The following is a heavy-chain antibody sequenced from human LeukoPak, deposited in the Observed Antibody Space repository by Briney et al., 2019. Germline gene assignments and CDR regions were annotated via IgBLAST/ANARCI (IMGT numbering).Heavy chain of an antibody. CDR2: IGGSGGTT. CDR3: AKSTSGTSRGELDF. J-gene: IGHJ4*02. V-gene: IGHV3-23*01. CDR1: GFTLINHA. D-gene: IGHD2-2*01. Sequence: GGSLRLSCAASGFTLINHAVSWVRQAPGQGLEWVSSIGGSGGTTYYAGSGKGRFTISRDTSTNTLYLQMNSLRAEDTAIYYCAKSTSGTSRGELDFWGQGTQVTVAS.